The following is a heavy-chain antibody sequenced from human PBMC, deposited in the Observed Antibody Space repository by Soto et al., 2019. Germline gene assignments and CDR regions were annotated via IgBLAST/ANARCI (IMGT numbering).Heavy chain of an antibody. CDR1: GFTFSSYS. J-gene: IGHJ5*02. Sequence: EVQLVESGGGLVKPGGSLRLSCAASGFTFSSYSMNWVRQAPGKGLEWVSSISSSSSYIYYADSVKGRFTISRDNAKNSLYVQMNSLRAEDTAVYYCARDLNWNRQAWGQGTLVTVSS. CDR3: ARDLNWNRQA. V-gene: IGHV3-21*01. CDR2: ISSSSSYI. D-gene: IGHD1-20*01.